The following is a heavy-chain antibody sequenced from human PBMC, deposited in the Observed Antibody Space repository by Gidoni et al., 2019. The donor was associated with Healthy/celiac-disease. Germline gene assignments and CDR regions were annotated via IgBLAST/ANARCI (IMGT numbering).Heavy chain of an antibody. CDR1: GFTFDDYT. Sequence: EVQLVESGGVVVQPGGSLRLSCAASGFTFDDYTMHWVRQAPGKGLEWVSLISWDGGSTYYADSVKGRFTISRDNSKNSLYLQMNSLRTEDTALYYCAKEGYTAMGGGFDYWGQGTLVTVSS. J-gene: IGHJ4*02. CDR2: ISWDGGST. CDR3: AKEGYTAMGGGFDY. D-gene: IGHD5-18*01. V-gene: IGHV3-43*01.